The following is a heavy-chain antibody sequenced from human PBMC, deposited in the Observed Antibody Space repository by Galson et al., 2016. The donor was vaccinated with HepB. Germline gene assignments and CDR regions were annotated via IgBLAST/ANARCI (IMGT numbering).Heavy chain of an antibody. CDR1: GYTFAKYG. D-gene: IGHD2/OR15-2a*01. CDR2: VSGYNGDT. Sequence: SVKVSCKASGYTFAKYGITWVRQAPGQGLEWMGWVSGYNGDTDYAQKFQARVMMTIDTSTTTVHMELRGLTSDDTAVYYCARAGKILLLPPDNKQIKDDWRFDFWGRGTLVIVSS. V-gene: IGHV1-18*01. CDR3: ARAGKILLLPPDNKQIKDDWRFDF. J-gene: IGHJ2*01.